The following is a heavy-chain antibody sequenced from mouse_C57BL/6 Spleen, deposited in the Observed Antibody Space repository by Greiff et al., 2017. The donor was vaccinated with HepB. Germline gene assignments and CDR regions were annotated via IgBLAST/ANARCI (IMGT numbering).Heavy chain of an antibody. J-gene: IGHJ1*03. V-gene: IGHV5-4*01. CDR1: GFTFSSYA. Sequence: EVQRVESGGGLVKPGGSLKLSCAASGFTFSSYAMSWVRQTPEKRLEWVATISDGGSYTYYPDNVKGRFTISRDNAKNNLYLQMSHLKSEDTAMYYCAREAYYDYDRWYFDVWGTGTTVTVSS. CDR2: ISDGGSYT. CDR3: AREAYYDYDRWYFDV. D-gene: IGHD2-4*01.